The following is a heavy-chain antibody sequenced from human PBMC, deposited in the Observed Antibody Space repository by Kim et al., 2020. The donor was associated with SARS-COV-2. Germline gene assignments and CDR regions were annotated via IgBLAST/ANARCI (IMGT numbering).Heavy chain of an antibody. D-gene: IGHD3-10*01. CDR1: GFTFSSYG. J-gene: IGHJ4*02. CDR2: IWYDGSNK. CDR3: AKAENYYGSGSYFFRPVGSIDY. Sequence: GGSLRLSCAASGFTFSSYGMHWVRQAPGKGLEWVAVIWYDGSNKYYADSVKGRFTISRDNSKNTLYLQMNSLRAEDTAVYYCAKAENYYGSGSYFFRPVGSIDYWGQGTLVTVSS. V-gene: IGHV3-33*06.